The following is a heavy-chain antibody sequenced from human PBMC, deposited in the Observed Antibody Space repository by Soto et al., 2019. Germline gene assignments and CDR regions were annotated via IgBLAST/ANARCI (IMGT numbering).Heavy chain of an antibody. Sequence: PRGSLILSCATSGFTFNKYAMSWVRQTPEKGLEWVASIDGSAVSTYYADSVKGRFTISRDVSKNMVFLQMTSLRVEDTALYYCAKDGYTIGFYFDSWGQGTRVTVSS. J-gene: IGHJ4*02. CDR1: GFTFNKYA. V-gene: IGHV3-23*01. CDR3: AKDGYTIGFYFDS. CDR2: IDGSAVST. D-gene: IGHD6-25*01.